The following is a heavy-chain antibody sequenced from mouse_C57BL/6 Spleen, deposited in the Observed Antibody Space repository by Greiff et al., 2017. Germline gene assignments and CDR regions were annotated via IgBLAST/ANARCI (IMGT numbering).Heavy chain of an antibody. J-gene: IGHJ2*01. CDR2: IDPSDSYT. D-gene: IGHD2-3*01. CDR3: ARKGGIYDGYY. V-gene: IGHV1-50*01. Sequence: QVQLQQPGAELVKPGASVKLSCKASGYTFTSYWMQWVKQRPGQGLEWIGEIDPSDSYTNYNQKFKGKATLTVDTSSSTAYMQLSSLTSEDSAVYYCARKGGIYDGYYWGQGTTRTVSS. CDR1: GYTFTSYW.